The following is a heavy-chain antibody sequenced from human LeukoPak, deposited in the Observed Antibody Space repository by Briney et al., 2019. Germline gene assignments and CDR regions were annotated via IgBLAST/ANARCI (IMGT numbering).Heavy chain of an antibody. V-gene: IGHV1-18*01. CDR3: AREGFFGSGSYPPTGQDAFDI. CDR2: ISAYNGNT. Sequence: ASVKVSCKASGYTFTSYDISWVRQAPGQGLEWMGWISAYNGNTNYAQKLQGRVTMTTDTSTSTAYMELRSLRSEDTAVYYCAREGFFGSGSYPPTGQDAFDIWGQGTMVTVSS. D-gene: IGHD3-10*01. J-gene: IGHJ3*02. CDR1: GYTFTSYD.